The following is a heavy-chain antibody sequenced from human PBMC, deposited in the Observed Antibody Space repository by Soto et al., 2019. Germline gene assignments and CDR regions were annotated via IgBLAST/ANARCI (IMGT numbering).Heavy chain of an antibody. CDR3: ARGGLGTVVTPENY. CDR2: ISYDGNNK. D-gene: IGHD2-21*02. Sequence: QVQLVESGGGVVQPGRSLRLSCAASGFTFSSYAMHWVRQAPGKGLEWVALISYDGNNKYYADSVKGRFTISRDNSKNTLYLQMNSLSTEDTAVYYCARGGLGTVVTPENYWGQGTLVTVSS. J-gene: IGHJ4*02. CDR1: GFTFSSYA. V-gene: IGHV3-30-3*01.